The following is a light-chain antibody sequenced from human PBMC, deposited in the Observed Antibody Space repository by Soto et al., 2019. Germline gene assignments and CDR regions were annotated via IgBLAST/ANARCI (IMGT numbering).Light chain of an antibody. CDR3: QQANSFPIT. V-gene: IGKV1-39*01. Sequence: DIQMTQSPSSLSASVGDRVTITCRASQSISSYLNGYQQKPGKAPKLLIYAASSLQSGVPSRFSGSGSGTDFTLTISSLQPEDFATYYCQQANSFPITFGQGTRLEI. CDR2: AAS. J-gene: IGKJ5*01. CDR1: QSISSY.